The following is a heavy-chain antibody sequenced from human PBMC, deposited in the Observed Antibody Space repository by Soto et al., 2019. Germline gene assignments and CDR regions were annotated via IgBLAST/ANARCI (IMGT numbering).Heavy chain of an antibody. V-gene: IGHV4-61*01. Sequence: SETLSLTCCVSGDSVSSDRYFWTWIRQPPGKGLEWIAYISYTGDTNYNPSLKSRVTISVDTSRNQFSLTLTSVTAADTAVYFCARIGVGATADLWGKGSLVTVSS. CDR3: ARIGVGATADL. CDR2: ISYTGDT. CDR1: GDSVSSDRYF. D-gene: IGHD1-26*01. J-gene: IGHJ5*02.